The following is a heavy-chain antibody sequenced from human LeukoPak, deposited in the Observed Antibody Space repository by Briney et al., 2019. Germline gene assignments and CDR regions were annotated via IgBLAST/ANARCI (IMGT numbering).Heavy chain of an antibody. Sequence: ASVKVSCKASGYTFTGYYMHWVRQAPGQGLEWMGWINPNSGGTNYAQKFQGRVTMTRDTSISTAYMELSRLRSDDTAVYYCARDNEDYSNYVFDYWGRGTLVTVSS. CDR1: GYTFTGYY. J-gene: IGHJ4*02. V-gene: IGHV1-2*02. CDR3: ARDNEDYSNYVFDY. CDR2: INPNSGGT. D-gene: IGHD4-11*01.